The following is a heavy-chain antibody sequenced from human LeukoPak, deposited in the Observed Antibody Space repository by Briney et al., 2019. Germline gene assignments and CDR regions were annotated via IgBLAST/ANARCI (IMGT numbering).Heavy chain of an antibody. CDR1: GGSISSHY. CDR3: ARVVYDFWSGYYFTNWFDP. Sequence: PSETLSLTCTVSGGSISSHYWSWIRQPPGKGLKGIGNLYYGECTNYITSLKSRVTISVDTSKNQFSLKLSSVTAADTAVYYCARVVYDFWSGYYFTNWFDPWGQGTRVTVSS. V-gene: IGHV4-59*11. D-gene: IGHD3-3*01. CDR2: LYYGECT. J-gene: IGHJ5*02.